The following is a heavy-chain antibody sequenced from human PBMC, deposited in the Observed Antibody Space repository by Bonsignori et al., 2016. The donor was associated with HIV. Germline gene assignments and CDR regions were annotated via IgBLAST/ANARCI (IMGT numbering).Heavy chain of an antibody. CDR3: ARLFWSGTFFDY. V-gene: IGHV3-53*01. CDR1: GFIVSSNY. CDR2: IYSGGST. J-gene: IGHJ4*02. D-gene: IGHD3-3*01. Sequence: GGSLRLSCAASGFIVSSNYMSWVRQAPGKGLEWVSVIYSGGSTYYADSVKGRFTISRDNSKNTLYLQMNSLRAEDTAVYYCARLFWSGTFFDYWGQGTLVTVSS.